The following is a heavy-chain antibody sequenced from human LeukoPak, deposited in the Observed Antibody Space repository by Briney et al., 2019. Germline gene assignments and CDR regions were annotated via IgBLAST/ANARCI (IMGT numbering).Heavy chain of an antibody. Sequence: GGSLRLSCAASGFTFSSYSMNWVRQAPGKGLEWVSSISSSSSYIYYADSVKGRFTISRDNAKNSLYLQMNSLRAEDTAVYYCARKAYDYVSYFDYWGQGTLVTVSS. CDR2: ISSSSSYI. D-gene: IGHD3-16*01. CDR3: ARKAYDYVSYFDY. CDR1: GFTFSSYS. V-gene: IGHV3-21*01. J-gene: IGHJ4*02.